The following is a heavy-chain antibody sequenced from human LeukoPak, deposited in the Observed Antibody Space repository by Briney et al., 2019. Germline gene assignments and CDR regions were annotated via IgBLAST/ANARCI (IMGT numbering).Heavy chain of an antibody. Sequence: ASVKVSCKASGYTFTGYYIHWVRQAPGQGLEWMAWINPNSGDTDCAQKFQGRVSMTRDTSISTAHMDLSRPTSDDTAVYYCAILLGATTNFDYWGQGTLVTVSS. CDR2: INPNSGDT. CDR1: GYTFTGYY. CDR3: AILLGATTNFDY. J-gene: IGHJ4*02. D-gene: IGHD1-26*01. V-gene: IGHV1-2*02.